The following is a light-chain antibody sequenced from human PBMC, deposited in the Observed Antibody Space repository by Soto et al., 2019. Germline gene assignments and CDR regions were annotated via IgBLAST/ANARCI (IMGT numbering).Light chain of an antibody. CDR2: DAS. V-gene: IGKV1-33*01. CDR1: QDISNY. CDR3: QQYDNLPPYT. Sequence: DIQMTQSPSSLSASVGDRVTITCQASQDISNYLNWYQQKPGKAPKLLIYDASTLETGVPSRFSERGSGTDFTFTISSLQPEDIATYYCQQYDNLPPYTFGQGTKLEIK. J-gene: IGKJ2*01.